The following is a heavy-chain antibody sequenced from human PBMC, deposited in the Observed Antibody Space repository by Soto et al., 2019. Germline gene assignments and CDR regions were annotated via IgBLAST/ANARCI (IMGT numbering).Heavy chain of an antibody. CDR3: ASVPRGWLQSH. CDR2: ISSSSSTI. D-gene: IGHD5-12*01. CDR1: GFTFSSYS. Sequence: EVQLVESGGGLVQPGGSLRLSCAASGFTFSSYSMNWVRQAPGKGLEWVSYISSSSSTIYYADSVKGRFTISRDNAKNSLYLQMNSLRAEDTAVYYCASVPRGWLQSHWGQGTLVTVSS. J-gene: IGHJ4*02. V-gene: IGHV3-48*01.